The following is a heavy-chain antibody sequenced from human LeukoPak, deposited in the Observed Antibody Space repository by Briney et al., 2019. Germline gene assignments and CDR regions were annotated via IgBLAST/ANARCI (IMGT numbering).Heavy chain of an antibody. D-gene: IGHD4-17*01. CDR3: ARPDYGDYFDY. CDR1: GFTYSSYS. Sequence: GGSLRPSCAASGFTYSSYSMNWVRQAPGKGLEWVSYISSTSSTIYYADSVKGRFTISRDNAKNSLYLQMNSLRSEDTAVYYCARPDYGDYFDYWGQGTLVTVSS. V-gene: IGHV3-48*01. CDR2: ISSTSSTI. J-gene: IGHJ4*02.